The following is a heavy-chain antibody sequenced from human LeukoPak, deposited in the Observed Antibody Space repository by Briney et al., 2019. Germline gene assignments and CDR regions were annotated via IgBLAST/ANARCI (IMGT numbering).Heavy chain of an antibody. CDR1: GFTFSSYA. D-gene: IGHD2-15*01. Sequence: GGSLRLSCAASGFTFSSYAMSWVRQAPGKGLEWVSAISGSGGSTYYADSVKGRFTISRDNSKNTLYLQMNSLRAEDTAVYYCARVGGMRPGGGGPFDYWGQGTLVTVSS. CDR3: ARVGGMRPGGGGPFDY. V-gene: IGHV3-23*01. CDR2: ISGSGGST. J-gene: IGHJ4*02.